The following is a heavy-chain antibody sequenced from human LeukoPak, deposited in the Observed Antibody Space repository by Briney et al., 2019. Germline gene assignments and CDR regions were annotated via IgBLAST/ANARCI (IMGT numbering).Heavy chain of an antibody. CDR1: GFTFSSYS. D-gene: IGHD3-10*01. CDR2: IRSDRSYL. Sequence: PGGSLRLSCAASGFTFSSYSMNWVRQAPGKGLEWVSSIRSDRSYLYYADSVKGRFTISRDNAKNSLYLQMNSLRAEDTAVYYCARDNYYGSGSYPCYSYCGMDVWGQGTTVTVSS. CDR3: ARDNYYGSGSYPCYSYCGMDV. J-gene: IGHJ6*02. V-gene: IGHV3-21*01.